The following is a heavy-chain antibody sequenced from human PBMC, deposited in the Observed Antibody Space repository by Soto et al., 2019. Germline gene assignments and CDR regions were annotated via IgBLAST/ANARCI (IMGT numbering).Heavy chain of an antibody. CDR3: ARALGYCSGGSCYVGAFDI. Sequence: GGSLRLSCAASGFTFSSYWMSWVRQAPGKGLEWVANIKQDGSEKYYVDSVKGRFTISRDNAKNSLYLQMNSLRAEDTAVYYCARALGYCSGGSCYVGAFDIWGQGTMVTVSS. V-gene: IGHV3-7*01. CDR2: IKQDGSEK. D-gene: IGHD2-15*01. CDR1: GFTFSSYW. J-gene: IGHJ3*02.